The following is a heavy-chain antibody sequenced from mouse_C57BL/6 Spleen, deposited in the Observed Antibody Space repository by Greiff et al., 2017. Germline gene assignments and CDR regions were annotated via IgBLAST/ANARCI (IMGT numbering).Heavy chain of an antibody. CDR1: GYAFTNYL. D-gene: IGHD4-1*01. CDR3: ARWTGYAMDY. Sequence: VQLQQSGAELVRPGTSVKVSCKASGYAFTNYLIEWVKQRPGQGLEWIGVINPGSGGTNYNEKFKGKATLTADKSSSTAYMQLSSLTSEDSAVYFCARWTGYAMDYWGQGTSVTVSS. J-gene: IGHJ4*01. CDR2: INPGSGGT. V-gene: IGHV1-54*01.